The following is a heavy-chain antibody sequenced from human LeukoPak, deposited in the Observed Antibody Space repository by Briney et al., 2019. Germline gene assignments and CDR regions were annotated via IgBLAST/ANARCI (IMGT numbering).Heavy chain of an antibody. CDR3: AKDWCGSGWYY. CDR2: ICGSGGST. V-gene: IGHV3-23*01. D-gene: IGHD6-19*01. Sequence: GGSLRLSCAASGFTFSSYAMSWVRQAPGKGLEWVSAICGSGGSTYYADSVKGRFTISRDNSKNTLYLQMNSLRAEDTAVYYCAKDWCGSGWYYWGQGTLVTVSS. J-gene: IGHJ4*02. CDR1: GFTFSSYA.